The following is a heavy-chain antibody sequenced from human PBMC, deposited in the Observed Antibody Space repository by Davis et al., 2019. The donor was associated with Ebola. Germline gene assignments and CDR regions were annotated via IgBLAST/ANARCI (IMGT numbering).Heavy chain of an antibody. J-gene: IGHJ3*02. CDR2: ISSRGDYT. CDR1: GFTFSTYS. Sequence: GESLKISCTASGFTFSTYSLNWVRQAPGKGLEWISYISSRGDYTNYADSVKGRFAISRDNAKNSLYLQVNSLRAEDTAVYRCARGGYYDSSGYSHEAFDIWGQGTVVTVSS. CDR3: ARGGYYDSSGYSHEAFDI. D-gene: IGHD3-22*01. V-gene: IGHV3-21*05.